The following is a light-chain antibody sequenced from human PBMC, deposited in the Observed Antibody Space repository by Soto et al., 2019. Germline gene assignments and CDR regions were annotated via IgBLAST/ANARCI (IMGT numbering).Light chain of an antibody. CDR1: QSISSSH. CDR3: QQYDISPRT. J-gene: IGKJ1*01. Sequence: EIVWTQSPGTLSLSPWERGTLSCRASQSISSSHLAWYQQKPGQAPRLLIYGASSRATGIPDRFSGSGSGTDFTLTISRLEPEDSGVGYCQQYDISPRTFGQGTRVAIK. CDR2: GAS. V-gene: IGKV3-20*01.